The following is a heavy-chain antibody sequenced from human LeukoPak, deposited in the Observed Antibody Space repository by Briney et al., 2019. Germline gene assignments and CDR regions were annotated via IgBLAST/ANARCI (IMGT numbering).Heavy chain of an antibody. CDR1: GFTFSTYS. Sequence: PGGSLRLSCAGSGFTFSTYSMNWVRQAPGKGLEWVSSITSSNNYIYYADSMKGRFTISRDNAKNSLYLQMNSLRAEDTAVYYCARDCSSTSCSTDAFDIWGQGTMVTVSS. CDR3: ARDCSSTSCSTDAFDI. CDR2: ITSSNNYI. D-gene: IGHD2-2*01. J-gene: IGHJ3*02. V-gene: IGHV3-21*01.